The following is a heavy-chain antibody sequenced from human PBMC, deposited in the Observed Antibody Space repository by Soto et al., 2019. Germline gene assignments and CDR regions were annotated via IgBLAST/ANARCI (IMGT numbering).Heavy chain of an antibody. D-gene: IGHD2-2*01. CDR1: GGSISSGGYS. J-gene: IGHJ4*02. V-gene: IGHV4-30-2*01. CDR3: ARGTFQLLSSYFDY. Sequence: SETLSLTCAVSGGSISSGGYSWSWIRQPPGKGLEWIGYIYHSGSTYYNPSLKSRVTISVDRSKIQFSLKLSSVTAADTAVYYCARGTFQLLSSYFDYWGQGTLVTVSS. CDR2: IYHSGST.